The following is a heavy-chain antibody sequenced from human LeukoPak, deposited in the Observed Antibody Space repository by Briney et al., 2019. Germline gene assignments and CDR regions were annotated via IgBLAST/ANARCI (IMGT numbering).Heavy chain of an antibody. Sequence: ASVKVSCKASGYTFTGYYMHWVRQAPGQGLEWMGWINPNSGGTNYAQKVQGRVTMTTDTSTSTAYMELRSLRSDDTAVYYCARGLQENLAWLTAFSAFDIWGQGTMVTVSS. V-gene: IGHV1-2*02. CDR3: ARGLQENLAWLTAFSAFDI. CDR2: INPNSGGT. D-gene: IGHD6-19*01. CDR1: GYTFTGYY. J-gene: IGHJ3*02.